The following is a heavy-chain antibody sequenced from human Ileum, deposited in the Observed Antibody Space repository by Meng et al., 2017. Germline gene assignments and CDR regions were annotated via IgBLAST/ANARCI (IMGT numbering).Heavy chain of an antibody. CDR3: LGDSHGFGDGPF. J-gene: IGHJ4*02. CDR1: GYTFTNYY. Sequence: ASVKVSCKPFGYTFTNYYVHWVRQAPGQGLDWMGLINAGDGGTTYAQKFQDRVTLTRDTSTSTLYMEVRSLRSDDTAMYYCLGDSHGFGDGPFWGQGTLVTVSS. D-gene: IGHD3-16*01. V-gene: IGHV1-46*01. CDR2: INAGDGGT.